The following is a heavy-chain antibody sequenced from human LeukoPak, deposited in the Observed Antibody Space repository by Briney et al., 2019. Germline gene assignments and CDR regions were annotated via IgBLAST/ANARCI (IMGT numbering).Heavy chain of an antibody. CDR3: AKTTAGYSSGRYPGWPVDY. Sequence: GGSLRLSCAASGFTFRSYAIYWFRQAPGKGLEWVSGISGSAGDTYFADSVKDRFTISRDNSKNTVFLQMDRLRAEDTAVYYCAKTTAGYSSGRYPGWPVDYWGQGILVTVSS. D-gene: IGHD6-19*01. CDR2: ISGSAGDT. CDR1: GFTFRSYA. V-gene: IGHV3-23*01. J-gene: IGHJ4*02.